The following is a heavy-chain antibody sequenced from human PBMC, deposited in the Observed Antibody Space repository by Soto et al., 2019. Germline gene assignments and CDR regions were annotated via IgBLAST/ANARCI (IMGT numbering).Heavy chain of an antibody. J-gene: IGHJ6*03. CDR1: GFTVSSNY. CDR2: IYSGGST. Sequence: GGSLRLSCAASGFTVSSNYMSWVRQAPGKGLEWVSVIYSGGSTYYADSVKGRFTISRDNSKNTLYLQMNSLRAEDTAVYYCARVPDNYYYYYMDVWGKGTTVTVSS. D-gene: IGHD2-15*01. V-gene: IGHV3-66*01. CDR3: ARVPDNYYYYYMDV.